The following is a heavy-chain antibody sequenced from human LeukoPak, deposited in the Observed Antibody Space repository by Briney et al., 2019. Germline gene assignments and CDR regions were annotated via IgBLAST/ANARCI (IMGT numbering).Heavy chain of an antibody. Sequence: GGSLRLSCAASGFTFSDYSMNWVRQAPGKGLERISYISGRCSTIYYADSVKGRFTISRDNAKTSLYLQMNSLRDEDTAVYYCARGGDSLHYWGQGTLVSFSS. CDR2: ISGRCSTI. CDR3: ARGGDSLHY. V-gene: IGHV3-48*02. J-gene: IGHJ1*01. D-gene: IGHD7-27*01. CDR1: GFTFSDYS.